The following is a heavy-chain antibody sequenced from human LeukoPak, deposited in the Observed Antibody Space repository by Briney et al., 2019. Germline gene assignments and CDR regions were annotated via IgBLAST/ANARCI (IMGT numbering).Heavy chain of an antibody. Sequence: SETLSLTCAVSGGSISSGGYSWSWIRQPPGKGLEWIGYIYHSGSTYYNPSLKSRVTISVDRSKNQFSLKLSSVTAADTAVYYCASAVSPVGDAFDIWGQGTMVTVSS. CDR1: GGSISSGGYS. CDR3: ASAVSPVGDAFDI. D-gene: IGHD3-10*01. CDR2: IYHSGST. J-gene: IGHJ3*02. V-gene: IGHV4-30-2*01.